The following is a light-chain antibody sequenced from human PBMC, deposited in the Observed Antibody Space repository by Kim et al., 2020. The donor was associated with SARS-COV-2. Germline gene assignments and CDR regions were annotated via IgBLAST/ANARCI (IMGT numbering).Light chain of an antibody. V-gene: IGKV1-5*03. CDR2: KAS. CDR1: QNINNW. CDR3: QQYDTYHT. Sequence: DIQMTQSPSILSASVGDSVTITCRASQNINNWLAWYQLRPGRAPKLLIYKASNLESGVPSRFSGSGSGTEFTLTIYSLQPDDFATYYCQQYDTYHTFGQGTKLEIK. J-gene: IGKJ2*01.